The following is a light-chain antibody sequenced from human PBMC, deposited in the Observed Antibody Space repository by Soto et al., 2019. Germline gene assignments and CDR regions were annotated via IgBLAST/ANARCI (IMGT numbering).Light chain of an antibody. V-gene: IGLV2-8*01. CDR2: EVS. CDR3: SSYAGTTSYV. CDR1: SSDIGGYNY. J-gene: IGLJ1*01. Sequence: QSALTQPPSASGSPGQSVTISCTGTSSDIGGYNYVSWYQQHPGKAPELMIYEVSKRPSGVPDRFSGSKSGNTASLTVSGLHAEDEADYYCSSYAGTTSYVFGTGTKVTVL.